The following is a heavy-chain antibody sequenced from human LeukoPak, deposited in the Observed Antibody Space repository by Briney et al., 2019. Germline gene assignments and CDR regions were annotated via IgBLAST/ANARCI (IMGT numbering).Heavy chain of an antibody. D-gene: IGHD3-16*01. CDR3: ARARRVWGSATDYFDY. J-gene: IGHJ4*02. V-gene: IGHV3-23*01. CDR1: GFTFSSYA. Sequence: TGGSLRLSCAASGFTFSSYAMSWVRQAPGKGLEWVSAISGSGGSTYYADSVKGRFTISRDNAKNSLYLQMNSLRAEDTAVYYCARARRVWGSATDYFDYWGQGTLVTVSS. CDR2: ISGSGGST.